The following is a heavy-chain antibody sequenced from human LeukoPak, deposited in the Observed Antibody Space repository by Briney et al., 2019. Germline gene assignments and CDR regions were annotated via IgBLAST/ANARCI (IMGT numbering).Heavy chain of an antibody. D-gene: IGHD2-8*01. Sequence: ASVKVSCKASGYTFTSHDINWVRQATGQGLEWMGWMNPNSGNTGYAQKFQGRVTMTRNASISTAYMELSSLRSEDTAVYYCARVGLVYARAPRLADYWGQGTLVTVSS. V-gene: IGHV1-8*01. CDR3: ARVGLVYARAPRLADY. CDR1: GYTFTSHD. CDR2: MNPNSGNT. J-gene: IGHJ4*02.